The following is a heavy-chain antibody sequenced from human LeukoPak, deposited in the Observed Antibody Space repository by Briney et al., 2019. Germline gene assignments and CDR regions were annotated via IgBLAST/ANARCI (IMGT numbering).Heavy chain of an antibody. V-gene: IGHV3-23*01. D-gene: IGHD6-13*01. CDR1: GFTFSSYD. CDR3: AKAGYSSTWYLTAFDI. Sequence: PGGSLRLSCAASGFTFSSYDMSWVRQAPGKGLEWVSAISGSGGSTYYADSVKGRFTISRDNSKNTLYLQMNSLRAEGTAVYYCAKAGYSSTWYLTAFDIWGQGTMVTVSS. CDR2: ISGSGGST. J-gene: IGHJ3*02.